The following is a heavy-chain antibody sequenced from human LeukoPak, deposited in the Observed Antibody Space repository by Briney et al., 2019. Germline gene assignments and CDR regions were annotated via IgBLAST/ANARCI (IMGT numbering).Heavy chain of an antibody. D-gene: IGHD5-12*01. V-gene: IGHV1-8*03. CDR2: MNPNSGNT. CDR1: GYTFTSYD. Sequence: ASVEVSCKASGYTFTSYDINWVRQATGQGLEWMGWMNPNSGNTGYAQKFQGRVTITRNTSISTAYMELSSLRSEDTAVYYCAIGYSGYDYYNYWGQGTLVTVSS. CDR3: AIGYSGYDYYNY. J-gene: IGHJ4*02.